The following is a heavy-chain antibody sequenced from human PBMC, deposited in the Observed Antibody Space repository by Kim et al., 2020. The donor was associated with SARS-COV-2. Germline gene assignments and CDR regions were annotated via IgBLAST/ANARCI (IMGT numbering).Heavy chain of an antibody. CDR2: IYPGDSDT. CDR3: ARLPARPPNGDFVWLDP. D-gene: IGHD4-17*01. J-gene: IGHJ5*02. V-gene: IGHV5-51*01. Sequence: GESLKISCKGSGYIFANYWIAWVRQMPGKGLEWMGIIYPGDSDTKYSPSFQGQVTISVDESITAAYWHWSSLRASDTAIYFCARLPARPPNGDFVWLDPWGEGSLDTVSS. CDR1: GYIFANYW.